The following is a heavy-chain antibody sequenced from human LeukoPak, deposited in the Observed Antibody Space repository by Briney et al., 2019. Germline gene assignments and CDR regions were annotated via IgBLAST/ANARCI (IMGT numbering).Heavy chain of an antibody. CDR2: ISAYNGNT. CDR3: ARQSYGDYVYYFDY. Sequence: ASVKVSCKASGGTFSSYAISWVRQAPRQGLEWMGWISAYNGNTNYAQKLQGRVTMTTDTSTSTAYMELRSLRSDDTAVYYCARQSYGDYVYYFDYWGQGTLVTVSS. J-gene: IGHJ4*02. V-gene: IGHV1-18*01. CDR1: GGTFSSYA. D-gene: IGHD4-17*01.